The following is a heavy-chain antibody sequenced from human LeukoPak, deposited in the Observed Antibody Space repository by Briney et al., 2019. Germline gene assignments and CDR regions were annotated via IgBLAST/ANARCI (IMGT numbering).Heavy chain of an antibody. CDR2: IYYSGST. D-gene: IGHD2-2*01. CDR1: GGSISSYY. V-gene: IGHV4-59*08. Sequence: PSETLSLTCTVSGGSISSYYWSWIRQPPGKGLEWIGYIYYSGSTNYNPSLKSRVTISVDTSKNQFSLKLSSVTAADTAVYYCARGQIVVVPAATVNWFDPWGQGTLVTVSS. CDR3: ARGQIVVVPAATVNWFDP. J-gene: IGHJ5*02.